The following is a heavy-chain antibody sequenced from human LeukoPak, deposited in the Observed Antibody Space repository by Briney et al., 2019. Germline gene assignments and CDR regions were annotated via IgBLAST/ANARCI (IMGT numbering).Heavy chain of an antibody. CDR1: GFTFSSYE. J-gene: IGHJ6*04. CDR2: ISCGGSTI. V-gene: IGHV3-48*03. Sequence: GGSLRLSCAASGFTFSSYEMNWVRQAPGKGLEWVSYISCGGSTIYYADSVKGRFTISRDNAKNSLDLQMNGLRAEDTAVYYCAELGMTMIGGVWGKGTTVSISS. D-gene: IGHD3-10*02. CDR3: AELGMTMIGGV.